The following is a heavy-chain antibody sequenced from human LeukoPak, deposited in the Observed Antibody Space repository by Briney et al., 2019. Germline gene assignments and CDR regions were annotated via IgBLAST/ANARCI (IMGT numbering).Heavy chain of an antibody. J-gene: IGHJ4*02. V-gene: IGHV5-51*01. CDR1: GYRFASYW. CDR2: IYPGDSDT. CDR3: ARLRSTTMAPLDY. Sequence: GESLKISCKGSGYRFASYWLAWVRQMPGKGLELMGIIYPGDSDTRYSPSLQGQVTISADKSISTAFLQWSSLKASDTAIYYCARLRSTTMAPLDYWGQGTLVTVSS. D-gene: IGHD4-11*01.